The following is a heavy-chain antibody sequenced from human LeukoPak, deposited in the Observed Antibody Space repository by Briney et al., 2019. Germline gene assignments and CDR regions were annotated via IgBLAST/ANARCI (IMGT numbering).Heavy chain of an antibody. CDR3: AREWADSYSSGSRYCFDY. J-gene: IGHJ4*02. D-gene: IGHD3-10*01. Sequence: PGRSLRLSCAASGFTFTTYPMHWVRQSPGKGLEWVAVDGSGKYYTDSVKGRFTISRDNSRNTLYLQMNSLRAEDTAVYYCAREWADSYSSGSRYCFDYWGQGTLVTVSS. CDR1: GFTFTTYP. V-gene: IGHV3-30*04. CDR2: DGSGK.